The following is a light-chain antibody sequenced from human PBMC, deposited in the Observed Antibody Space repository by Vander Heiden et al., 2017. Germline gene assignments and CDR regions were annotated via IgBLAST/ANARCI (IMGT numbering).Light chain of an antibody. Sequence: QSVLTQPPSLSGAPGQRVPISCTGSSSTIGAGYDVDWYQQLPGTAPKLLIYGNSNRPSGVPDRFSGSKSGTSASLAITGLQAEDEADYYCQSYDSSLSGSGVFGTGTKVTVL. CDR2: GNS. J-gene: IGLJ1*01. CDR3: QSYDSSLSGSGV. V-gene: IGLV1-40*01. CDR1: SSTIGAGYD.